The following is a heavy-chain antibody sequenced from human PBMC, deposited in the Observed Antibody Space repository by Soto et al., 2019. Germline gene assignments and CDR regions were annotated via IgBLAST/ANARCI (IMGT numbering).Heavy chain of an antibody. Sequence: QVQLVESGGGVVQPGRSLRLSCAASGFTFSSYGMHWVRQAPGKGLEWVAVILYDGNKKYYADCVKGRFTISRDNSKNTWYLQMDSMRAEDTAVYYCAKDEVLVEVVARDYYCMDVWGQGTTVTVSS. D-gene: IGHD2-15*01. V-gene: IGHV3-30*18. CDR1: GFTFSSYG. CDR3: AKDEVLVEVVARDYYCMDV. CDR2: ILYDGNKK. J-gene: IGHJ6*02.